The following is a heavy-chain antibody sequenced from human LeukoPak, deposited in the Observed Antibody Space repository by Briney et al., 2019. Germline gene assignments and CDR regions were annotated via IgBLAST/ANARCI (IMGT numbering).Heavy chain of an antibody. Sequence: GGSLRLSCAASGFTFSSYSMNWVRQAPGKGLEWVSSISSSSSYIYYADSEKGRFTISRDNAKNSLYLQMNSLRAEDTAVYYCARVGQQLVRPDYWGQGTLVTVSS. V-gene: IGHV3-21*01. J-gene: IGHJ4*02. D-gene: IGHD6-13*01. CDR3: ARVGQQLVRPDY. CDR1: GFTFSSYS. CDR2: ISSSSSYI.